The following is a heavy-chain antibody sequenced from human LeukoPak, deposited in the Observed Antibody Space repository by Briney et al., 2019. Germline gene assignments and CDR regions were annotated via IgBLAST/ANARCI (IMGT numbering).Heavy chain of an antibody. CDR1: GDSISSSSSY. CDR3: ARHRRDYYGSGRMYYFDY. Sequence: SETLSLTCTVSGDSISSSSSYWGWIRQPPGEGLEWIGSIYYSGSTYYNTSLKSRVTISVDTSKNQFSLRLNSVTAADTAVYYCARHRRDYYGSGRMYYFDYWGQGTLVTVSS. J-gene: IGHJ4*02. V-gene: IGHV4-39*01. CDR2: IYYSGST. D-gene: IGHD3-10*01.